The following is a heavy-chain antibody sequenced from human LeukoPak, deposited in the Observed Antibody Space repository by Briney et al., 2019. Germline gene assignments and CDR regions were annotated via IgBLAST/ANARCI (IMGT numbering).Heavy chain of an antibody. CDR1: GFTFSSYG. D-gene: IGHD7-27*01. CDR2: IWYGGSNK. CDR3: ATLGRPTGNYYYGMDV. V-gene: IGHV3-33*08. Sequence: PGRSLRLSCAASGFTFSSYGMHWVRQAPGKGLEWVAVIWYGGSNKYYADSVKGRFTISRDNSKNTLYLQMNSLRAEDTAVYYCATLGRPTGNYYYGMDVWGQGTTVTVSS. J-gene: IGHJ6*02.